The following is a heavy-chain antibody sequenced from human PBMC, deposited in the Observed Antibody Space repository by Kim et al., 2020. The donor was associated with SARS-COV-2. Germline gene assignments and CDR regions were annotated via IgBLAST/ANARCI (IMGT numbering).Heavy chain of an antibody. CDR2: ISAYNGNT. V-gene: IGHV1-18*01. D-gene: IGHD2-15*01. Sequence: ASVKVSCKASGYTFTSYGISWVRQAPGQGLEWMGWISAYNGNTNYAQKLQGRVTMTTDTSTSTAYMELRSLRSDDTAVYYCARDEGRGKSYYYYGMDVWGQGTTVTVSS. CDR1: GYTFTSYG. J-gene: IGHJ6*02. CDR3: ARDEGRGKSYYYYGMDV.